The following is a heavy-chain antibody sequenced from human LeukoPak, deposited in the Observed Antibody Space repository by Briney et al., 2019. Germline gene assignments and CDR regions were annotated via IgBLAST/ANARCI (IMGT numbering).Heavy chain of an antibody. V-gene: IGHV1-69*05. CDR3: ARDSGYCTNGVCHESDY. Sequence: GASVKVSCKASGGTFSSYAISWVRQAPGQGLEWMGGIIPIFGTANYAQKLQGRVTMTTDTSTSTAYMELRSLRSDDTAVYYCARDSGYCTNGVCHESDYWGQGTLVTVSS. J-gene: IGHJ4*02. D-gene: IGHD2-8*01. CDR1: GGTFSSYA. CDR2: IIPIFGTA.